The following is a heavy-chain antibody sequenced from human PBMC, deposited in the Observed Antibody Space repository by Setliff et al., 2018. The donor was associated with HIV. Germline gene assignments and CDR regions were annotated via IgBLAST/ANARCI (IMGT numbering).Heavy chain of an antibody. Sequence: LRLSCAASGFTFSRYSMNWVRQAPGKGLEWVSYISSVSGSTIYYADSVKGRFTISRDNSKNTLYLQMNSLRADDTAVYYCATQCIAAASLLGYFNYWGQGTLVTVSS. CDR2: ISSVSGSTI. CDR3: ATQCIAAASLLGYFNY. D-gene: IGHD6-13*01. J-gene: IGHJ4*02. CDR1: GFTFSRYS. V-gene: IGHV3-48*01.